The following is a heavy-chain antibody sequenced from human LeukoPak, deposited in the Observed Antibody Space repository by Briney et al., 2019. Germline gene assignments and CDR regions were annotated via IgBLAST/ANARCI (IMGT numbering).Heavy chain of an antibody. V-gene: IGHV4-59*08. CDR3: ARHDVIGYYQRGMDV. CDR2: IFYTGATT. Sequence: WETLSLTCAVSGGSISGYYWSWNRQPPGKGLEWNGHIFYTGATTIYSPSLKSRVTLSVDTSKNQVTLNLRSVTAADTAAYFCARHDVIGYYQRGMDVRGQGTTVTVSS. J-gene: IGHJ6*02. D-gene: IGHD2-8*01. CDR1: GGSISGYY.